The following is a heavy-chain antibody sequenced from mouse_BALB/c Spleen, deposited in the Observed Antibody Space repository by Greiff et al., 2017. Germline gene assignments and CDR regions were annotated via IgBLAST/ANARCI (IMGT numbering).Heavy chain of an antibody. Sequence: VQLQQSGPELVKPGASVKISCKASGYSFTGYYMHWVKQSHVKSLEWIGRINPYNGATSYNQNFKDKASLTVDKSSSTAYMELHSLTSEDSAVYYGARVGARNDYEGFAYWGQGTLVTVSA. CDR2: INPYNGAT. J-gene: IGHJ3*01. CDR1: GYSFTGYY. D-gene: IGHD2-4*01. CDR3: ARVGARNDYEGFAY. V-gene: IGHV1-31*01.